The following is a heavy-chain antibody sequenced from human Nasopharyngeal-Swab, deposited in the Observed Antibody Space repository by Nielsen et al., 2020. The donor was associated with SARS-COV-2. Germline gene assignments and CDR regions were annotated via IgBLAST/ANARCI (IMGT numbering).Heavy chain of an antibody. CDR2: INTNTGNP. J-gene: IGHJ6*02. D-gene: IGHD2-15*01. CDR3: ARVNVVYYYGMDV. V-gene: IGHV7-4-1*02. Sequence: WVRQAPGQGLEWMGWINTNTGNPTYAQGFTGRFVFSLDTSVSTAYLQISSLKAEDTAVYYCARVNVVYYYGMDVWGQGTTATVSS.